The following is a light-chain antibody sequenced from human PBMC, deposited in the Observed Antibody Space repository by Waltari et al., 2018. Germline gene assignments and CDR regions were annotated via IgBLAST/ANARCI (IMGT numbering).Light chain of an antibody. Sequence: QSVLTQPPSVSAAPGQRVTISCPGGRSNIGNNYVSLYRQSPGTAPKLLIYEDTGRPSGIPGRFSGSKSGTSATLDITGLQAGDEADYYCGTWDSSLSGAVFGGGTHLTVL. CDR1: RSNIGNNY. CDR2: EDT. CDR3: GTWDSSLSGAV. V-gene: IGLV1-51*02. J-gene: IGLJ7*01.